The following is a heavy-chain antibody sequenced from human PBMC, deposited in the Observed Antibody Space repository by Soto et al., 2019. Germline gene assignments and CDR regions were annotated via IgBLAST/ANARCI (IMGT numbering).Heavy chain of an antibody. CDR2: IKSKTDGGTT. CDR3: VTGRRH. Sequence: EVQLVESGGGLVAPGGSLRLSCAASGFIFGSTWMNWVRQAPGKGLEWVGRIKSKTDGGTTDYAAPVKGRISISRDDSKNTLHLQMKTLQTEDAAIYYCVTGRRHWGQGTLVNVSS. CDR1: GFIFGSTW. V-gene: IGHV3-15*07. J-gene: IGHJ4*02.